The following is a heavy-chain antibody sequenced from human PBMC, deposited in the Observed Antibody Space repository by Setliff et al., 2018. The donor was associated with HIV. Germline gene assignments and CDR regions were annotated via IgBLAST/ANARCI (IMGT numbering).Heavy chain of an antibody. CDR2: IIPIFGST. CDR3: ARDDHYYDSGSYYSDWYFDL. D-gene: IGHD3-10*01. J-gene: IGHJ2*01. CDR1: GGTFSNYA. V-gene: IGHV1-69*13. Sequence: ASVKVSCKASGGTFSNYAFSWVRQAPGQGLEWMGGIIPIFGSTKYAQKFQGRVTITADESTSTADMGLSSLRSEDTAVYYCARDDHYYDSGSYYSDWYFDLWGRGTLVTVSS.